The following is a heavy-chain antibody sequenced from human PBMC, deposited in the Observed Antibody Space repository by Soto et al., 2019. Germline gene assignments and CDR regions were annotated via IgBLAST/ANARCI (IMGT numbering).Heavy chain of an antibody. CDR2: IISSNGDT. Sequence: GGSLRLSCRTSGFTFDNYAMSWVRQAPGKGLEWVSTIISSNGDTYYADSVGGRFSVSRDVLRATVYLQMDSLAAEDSATYYCANAPVEIYDASVYPFDHGGRGPLVTFS. D-gene: IGHD3-16*01. CDR3: ANAPVEIYDASVYPFDH. J-gene: IGHJ4*02. CDR1: GFTFDNYA. V-gene: IGHV3-23*01.